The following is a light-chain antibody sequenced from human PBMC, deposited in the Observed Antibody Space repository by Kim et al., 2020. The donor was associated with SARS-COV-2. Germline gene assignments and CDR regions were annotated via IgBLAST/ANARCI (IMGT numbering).Light chain of an antibody. CDR3: QAWDSSWV. V-gene: IGLV3-1*01. CDR2: QDS. Sequence: VSVSPRQTASITCSGDKLGYKYACWYQQKPGQSPVLVIYQDSKRPSGSPERFSGSNSGNTATLTISGTQAMDEADYYCQAWDSSWVFGGGTQLTVL. CDR1: KLGYKY. J-gene: IGLJ3*02.